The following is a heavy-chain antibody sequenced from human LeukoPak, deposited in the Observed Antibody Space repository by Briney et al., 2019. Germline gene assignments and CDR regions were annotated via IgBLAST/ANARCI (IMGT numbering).Heavy chain of an antibody. Sequence: SETLSLTCAVYGGSFSGYYWSWIRQHPGKGLEWIGYIYYSGSTYYNPSPKSRVTISVDTSKNQFSLKLSSVTAADTAVYYCATATEVTLDIWGQGTMVTVSS. J-gene: IGHJ3*02. CDR1: GGSFSGYY. V-gene: IGHV4-31*11. D-gene: IGHD4-23*01. CDR2: IYYSGST. CDR3: ATATEVTLDI.